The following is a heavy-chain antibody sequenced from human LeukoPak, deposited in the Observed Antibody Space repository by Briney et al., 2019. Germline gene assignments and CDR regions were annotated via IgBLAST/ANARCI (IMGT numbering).Heavy chain of an antibody. CDR3: ARRECSSTSCYIEAGFDP. V-gene: IGHV5-51*01. CDR1: GYIFSNYW. CDR2: IYPGDSDT. D-gene: IGHD2-2*02. J-gene: IGHJ5*02. Sequence: ISCEXAGYIFSNYWIGGGRQLPGKGLEWXGXIYPGDSDTRYSPSFQGQVTISADKSISTAYLQWSSLKASDTAIYYCARRECSSTSCYIEAGFDPWGQGTLVTVSS.